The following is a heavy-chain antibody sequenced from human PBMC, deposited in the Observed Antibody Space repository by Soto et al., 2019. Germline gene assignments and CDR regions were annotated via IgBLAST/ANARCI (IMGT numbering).Heavy chain of an antibody. Sequence: DVQLVESGGDLVQPGRSLRLSCSASGFTFNNYAMHWVRQAPGKGLEWVSGISWEGGSIGYADSVKGRFTISRDNAKNSLYLEMNSLRSEDTALYYCAKDHDEDFGYYLDYFNYWGQGTLVTVSS. V-gene: IGHV3-9*01. CDR3: AKDHDEDFGYYLDYFNY. CDR2: ISWEGGSI. CDR1: GFTFNNYA. D-gene: IGHD5-12*01. J-gene: IGHJ4*02.